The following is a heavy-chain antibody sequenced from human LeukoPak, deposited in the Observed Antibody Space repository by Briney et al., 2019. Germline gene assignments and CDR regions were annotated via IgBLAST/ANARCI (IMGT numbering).Heavy chain of an antibody. Sequence: PGGSLRLSCAASGFTFSSYSMNWVRQAPGKGLEWVSSISSSSSYIYYADSVKGRFTISRDNAKNSLYLQMNSLRAEDTAVYYCARDGLGYDSSGAYYYYYYMDVWGKETTVTVSS. CDR3: ARDGLGYDSSGAYYYYYYMDV. V-gene: IGHV3-21*01. J-gene: IGHJ6*03. CDR2: ISSSSSYI. D-gene: IGHD3-22*01. CDR1: GFTFSSYS.